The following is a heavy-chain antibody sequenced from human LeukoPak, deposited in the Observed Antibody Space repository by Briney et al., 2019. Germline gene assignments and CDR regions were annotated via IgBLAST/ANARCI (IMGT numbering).Heavy chain of an antibody. CDR1: GFTLSSYA. V-gene: IGHV3-23*01. CDR3: AKEAKNYDSSGFDP. CDR2: ISGSGGST. D-gene: IGHD3-22*01. Sequence: PGGSPRLSWAAAGFTLSSYAMSWVRQAPGEGREWVSAISGSGGSTYYADSVKGRFTISRDNSKNTLYLQMNSLRAEDTAVYYCAKEAKNYDSSGFDPWGQGTLVTVSS. J-gene: IGHJ5*02.